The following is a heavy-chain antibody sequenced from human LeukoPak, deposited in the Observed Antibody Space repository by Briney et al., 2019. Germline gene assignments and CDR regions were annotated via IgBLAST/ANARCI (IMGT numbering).Heavy chain of an antibody. CDR2: IIPIFGTA. V-gene: IGHV1-69*13. Sequence: SVKVSCKASGGTFSSYAISWVRQAPGQGLEWMGGIIPIFGTANYAQKFQGRVAITADESTSTAYMELSSLRSEDTAVYYCARWDIVVVPAAIGYFDYWGQGTLVTVSS. J-gene: IGHJ4*02. CDR1: GGTFSSYA. CDR3: ARWDIVVVPAAIGYFDY. D-gene: IGHD2-2*02.